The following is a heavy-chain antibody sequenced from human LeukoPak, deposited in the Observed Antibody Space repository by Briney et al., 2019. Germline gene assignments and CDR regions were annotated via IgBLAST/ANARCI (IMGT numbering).Heavy chain of an antibody. Sequence: GGSLRLSRSASGFPFISYSWNWVRQAPGKGLEWVSYISSSSSTIYYADSVKGRFTISIDNAKNSLYLQMNSLRAEDTAVYYCASSGEPFDYWGKGTLVTVSS. V-gene: IGHV3-48*01. CDR2: ISSSSSTI. J-gene: IGHJ4*02. CDR1: GFPFISYS. D-gene: IGHD2-21*01. CDR3: ASSGEPFDY.